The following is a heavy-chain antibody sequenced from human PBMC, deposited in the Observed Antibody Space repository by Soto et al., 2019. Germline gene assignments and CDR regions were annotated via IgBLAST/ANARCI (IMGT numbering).Heavy chain of an antibody. J-gene: IGHJ4*02. D-gene: IGHD3-22*01. V-gene: IGHV1-18*01. Sequence: QVQLVQSGAEVKKPGASVKVSCKASGYTFTSYGISWVRQAPGQGLEWMGWISAYHGNTNYAQKLQGRVTMTTDTSTSTAYMELRSLRSDDTAVYYCARGPYYYDSSGYYSTRPFDYWGQGTLVTVSS. CDR2: ISAYHGNT. CDR1: GYTFTSYG. CDR3: ARGPYYYDSSGYYSTRPFDY.